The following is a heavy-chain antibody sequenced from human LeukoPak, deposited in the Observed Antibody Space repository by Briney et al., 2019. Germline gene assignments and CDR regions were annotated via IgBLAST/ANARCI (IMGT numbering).Heavy chain of an antibody. CDR1: GYAFNTFG. CDR2: ISAYNGET. Sequence: ASVTVSCTASGYAFNTFGISWVRQAPGQGLEWVGWISAYNGETNYPQNLQGRVTMTTDTSTNTAYMELTSLRYDDTAVYYCARTTFLGSTYFQHWGQGTLVSVSS. V-gene: IGHV1-18*01. D-gene: IGHD1-26*01. J-gene: IGHJ1*01. CDR3: ARTTFLGSTYFQH.